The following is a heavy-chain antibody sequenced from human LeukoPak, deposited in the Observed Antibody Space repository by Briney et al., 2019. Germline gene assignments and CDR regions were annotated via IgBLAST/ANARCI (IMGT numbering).Heavy chain of an antibody. CDR1: GFTLSDYY. V-gene: IGHV3-11*06. Sequence: GGSLRLSCAASGFTLSDYYMSWIRQAPGKGLEWVSYISSSSSYTNYADSVKGRFTISRDNAKNSLYLQMNSLRAEDTAVYYCARSSGYGPNWFDPWGQGTLVTVSS. D-gene: IGHD5-18*01. J-gene: IGHJ5*02. CDR2: ISSSSSYT. CDR3: ARSSGYGPNWFDP.